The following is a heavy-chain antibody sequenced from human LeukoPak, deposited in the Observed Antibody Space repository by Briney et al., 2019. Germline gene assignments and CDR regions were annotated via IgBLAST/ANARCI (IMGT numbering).Heavy chain of an antibody. CDR3: ARGPGYSSPFDY. CDR2: IYSGGST. CDR1: GFTFSSYS. V-gene: IGHV3-53*01. D-gene: IGHD6-13*01. J-gene: IGHJ4*02. Sequence: GGSLRLSCAASGFTFSSYSMNWVRQAPGKGLEWVSVIYSGGSTYYADSVKGRFTISRDNSKNTLYLQMNSLRAEDTAVYYCARGPGYSSPFDYWGQGTLVTVSS.